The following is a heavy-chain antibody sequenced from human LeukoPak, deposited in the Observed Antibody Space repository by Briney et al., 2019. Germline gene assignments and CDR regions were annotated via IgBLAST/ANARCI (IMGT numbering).Heavy chain of an antibody. V-gene: IGHV4-34*01. Sequence: SETLSLTCAVYGGSFSGYYWSWIRQPPGKGLEWIGEINHSGSTNYNPSLKSRVTISVDTSKNQFSLKLSSVTAADTAVYYCTRQTGSGLFTLPGGQGTLVTVSS. D-gene: IGHD3/OR15-3a*01. CDR1: GGSFSGYY. CDR3: TRQTGSGLFTLP. J-gene: IGHJ4*02. CDR2: INHSGST.